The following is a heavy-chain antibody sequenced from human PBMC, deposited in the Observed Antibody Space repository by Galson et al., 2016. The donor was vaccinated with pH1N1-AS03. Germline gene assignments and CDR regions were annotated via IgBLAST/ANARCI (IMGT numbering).Heavy chain of an antibody. CDR2: VNTKTGVT. CDR3: ARVEGIASTTGD. D-gene: IGHD6-13*01. CDR1: GYIFNSYG. Sequence: SVKVSCKASGYIFNSYGIAWVRQAPGQGLEWMGFVNTKTGVTIYAQKFKGRVNMTRDTSISTAYMELRGLGSDDSAFYYCARVEGIASTTGDWGQGSLITVSS. V-gene: IGHV1-2*02. J-gene: IGHJ4*02.